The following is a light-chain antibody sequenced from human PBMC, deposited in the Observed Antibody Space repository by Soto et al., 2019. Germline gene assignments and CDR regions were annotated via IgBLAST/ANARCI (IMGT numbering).Light chain of an antibody. CDR2: ATS. CDR3: QQYHTCPYT. V-gene: IGKV3-15*01. J-gene: IGKJ2*01. Sequence: EIVMTQSPVALSVSPGERAALSCRASQSVGRNFAWYQQRPGQAPRVLIYATSTRATGVPARFSGSGSGTDFTLTISSLQSEDFAVYYCQQYHTCPYTFGQGTKLEIK. CDR1: QSVGRN.